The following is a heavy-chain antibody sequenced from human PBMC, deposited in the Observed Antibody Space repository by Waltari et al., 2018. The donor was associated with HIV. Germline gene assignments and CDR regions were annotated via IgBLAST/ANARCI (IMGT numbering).Heavy chain of an antibody. Sequence: QVQLVQSGAAVKKPGSSVKVSCKASGGTFSSYAISWVRQAPGHGLEWMGGIIPIFGTANYAQKFQGRVTITADESTSTAYMELSSLRSEDTAVYYCARGPHYYDSSGYYYGAFDIWGQGTMVTVSS. V-gene: IGHV1-69*12. D-gene: IGHD3-22*01. CDR2: IIPIFGTA. CDR3: ARGPHYYDSSGYYYGAFDI. J-gene: IGHJ3*02. CDR1: GGTFSSYA.